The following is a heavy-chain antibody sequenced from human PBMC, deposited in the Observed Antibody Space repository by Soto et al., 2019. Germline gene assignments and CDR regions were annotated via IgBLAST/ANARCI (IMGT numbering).Heavy chain of an antibody. V-gene: IGHV1-18*01. Sequence: QVQLVQSGAEVKKPGASVKVSCKASGYTFTSYGISWVRQAPGQGLEWMGWISAYNGNTNYAQKLQGRVTMTTDTTXXTAYMELRSLRSDDTAVYYCARDGYSGSYPNWFDPWGQGTLVTVSS. D-gene: IGHD1-26*01. CDR1: GYTFTSYG. CDR2: ISAYNGNT. CDR3: ARDGYSGSYPNWFDP. J-gene: IGHJ5*02.